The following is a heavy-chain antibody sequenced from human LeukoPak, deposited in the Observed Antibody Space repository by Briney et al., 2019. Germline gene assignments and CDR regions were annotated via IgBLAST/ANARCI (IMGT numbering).Heavy chain of an antibody. V-gene: IGHV3-21*01. J-gene: IGHJ6*04. CDR3: AKSTRAVMAMMDV. Sequence: PGGSLRLSCAASGFTFSNYSMNWVRRAPGKGLEWVSSISSRSTYIYHADSVKGRFTISRDNAKNSLFLQMNSLRAEDTAVYFRAKSTRAVMAMMDVWGKGTTVTVSS. D-gene: IGHD3-16*01. CDR2: ISSRSTYI. CDR1: GFTFSNYS.